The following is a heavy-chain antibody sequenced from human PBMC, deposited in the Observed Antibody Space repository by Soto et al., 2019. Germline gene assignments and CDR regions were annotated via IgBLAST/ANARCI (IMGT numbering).Heavy chain of an antibody. CDR3: ARHNYGSGSTYFDY. V-gene: IGHV4-59*08. Sequence: SETLSLTCTVSGGSISSYYWSWIRQPPGKGLEWIGYIYYSGSTNYNPSLKSRVTISVDTPKNQFSLKLNSMTAADTAVYYCARHNYGSGSTYFDYCGQGTLVTVSS. CDR1: GGSISSYY. D-gene: IGHD3-10*01. J-gene: IGHJ4*02. CDR2: IYYSGST.